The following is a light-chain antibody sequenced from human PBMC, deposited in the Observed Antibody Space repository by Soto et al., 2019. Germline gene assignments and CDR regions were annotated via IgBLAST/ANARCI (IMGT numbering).Light chain of an antibody. J-gene: IGKJ1*01. Sequence: DIQMTQSPSTLSASVGDRVTITCRASQSISSWLAWYQQKPGEAPKLLIYDASNLESEVPSRFSGSGSGTEFTLTISSLQPDDFATYYCQQYNSYWTFGQGTKVEIK. CDR1: QSISSW. CDR2: DAS. CDR3: QQYNSYWT. V-gene: IGKV1-5*01.